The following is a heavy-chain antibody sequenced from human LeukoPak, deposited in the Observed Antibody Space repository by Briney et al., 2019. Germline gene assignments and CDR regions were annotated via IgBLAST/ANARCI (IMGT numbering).Heavy chain of an antibody. D-gene: IGHD3-22*01. CDR3: AGLYYDSSGYPFDY. J-gene: IGHJ4*02. Sequence: KPSETLSLTCTVSGGSISSYYWSWIRQPPGKGLEWIGYMYYSGSTNYNPSLKSRVTTSVDTSKNQFSLKLSSVTAADTAVYYCAGLYYDSSGYPFDYWGQGTLVTVSS. V-gene: IGHV4-59*12. CDR1: GGSISSYY. CDR2: MYYSGST.